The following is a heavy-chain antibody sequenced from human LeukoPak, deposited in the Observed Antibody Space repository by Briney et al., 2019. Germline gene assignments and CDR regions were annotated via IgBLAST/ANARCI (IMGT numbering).Heavy chain of an antibody. CDR3: ATSRYYYDSSGYPEYFQH. V-gene: IGHV3-30*02. CDR2: IRYDGSNK. J-gene: IGHJ1*01. CDR1: GCTFSSYG. D-gene: IGHD3-22*01. Sequence: SGGSLRLSCAASGCTFSSYGMHWVRQAPGKGLEWVAFIRYDGSNKYYADSVKGRFTISRDNSKNTLYLQMNSLRAEDTAVYYCATSRYYYDSSGYPEYFQHWGQGTLVTVSS.